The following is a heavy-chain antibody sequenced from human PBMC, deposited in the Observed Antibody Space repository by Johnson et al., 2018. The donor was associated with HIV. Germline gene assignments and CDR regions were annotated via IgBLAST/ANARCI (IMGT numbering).Heavy chain of an antibody. J-gene: IGHJ3*02. CDR1: GFTFSSYA. D-gene: IGHD5-18*01. CDR2: VSYDGRNQ. CDR3: TTEDPRGYGYLFSFGDAFDI. V-gene: IGHV3-30-3*01. Sequence: QVQLVESGGGLVQPGGSLRLSCAASGFTFSSYAMHWVRQAPGTGLEWVALVSYDGRNQYHADSVKGRFTMSRDNAKKSLYLQMNSLRAGDTAVYSCTTEDPRGYGYLFSFGDAFDIWGQGTMVTVSS.